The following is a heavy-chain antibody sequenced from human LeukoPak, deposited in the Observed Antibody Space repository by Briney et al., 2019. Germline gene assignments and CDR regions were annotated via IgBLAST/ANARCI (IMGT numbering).Heavy chain of an antibody. CDR1: GFTFSSYD. J-gene: IGHJ4*02. V-gene: IGHV3-30*18. CDR2: ISYDGSNK. D-gene: IGHD2-15*01. Sequence: GGSLRLSCAASGFTFSSYDMHWVRQAPGKGLEWVAVISYDGSNKYYADSVKGRFTISRDNSKNTLYLQMNTLRAEDTAVYYCAKDDVYCGGGRRPLDYWGQGTLVTVSS. CDR3: AKDDVYCGGGRRPLDY.